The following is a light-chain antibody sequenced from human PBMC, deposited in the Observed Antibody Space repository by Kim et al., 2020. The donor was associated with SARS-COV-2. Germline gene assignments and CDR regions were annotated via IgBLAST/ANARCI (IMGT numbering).Light chain of an antibody. J-gene: IGKJ4*01. CDR1: QSVAGN. Sequence: EIVMTQSPATLSVSPGERATLSCRASQSVAGNLAWYQQKPGQSPRLLIYGASTRATGFPARFSGSGSGTEFTLTISSLQSEDFANYYCQQYDKGLTFGGGTKVDIK. V-gene: IGKV3-15*01. CDR3: QQYDKGLT. CDR2: GAS.